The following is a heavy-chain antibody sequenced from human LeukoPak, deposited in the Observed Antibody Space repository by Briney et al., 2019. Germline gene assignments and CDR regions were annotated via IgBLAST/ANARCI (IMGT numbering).Heavy chain of an antibody. CDR2: FDPEDGET. CDR1: GYTLTELS. V-gene: IGHV1-24*01. J-gene: IGHJ6*02. Sequence: GPVKVSCKVSGYTLTELSMHWVRQAPGKGLEWMGGFDPEDGETIYAQKFQGRVTMTEDTSTDTAYMELSSLRSEDTAVYYCASRSSPYYYYYGKDVWGQGTTVTVSS. D-gene: IGHD6-6*01. CDR3: ASRSSPYYYYYGKDV.